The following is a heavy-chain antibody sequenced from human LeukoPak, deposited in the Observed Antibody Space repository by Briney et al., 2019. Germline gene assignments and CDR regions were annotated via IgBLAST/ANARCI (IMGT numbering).Heavy chain of an antibody. J-gene: IGHJ4*02. CDR1: GYTFTSYD. CDR3: ARVYYDSSGYYIDY. D-gene: IGHD3-22*01. V-gene: IGHV1-8*01. CDR2: MNPNSGNT. Sequence: ASVKVSCKASGYTFTSYDINWVRQATGQGLEWMGWMNPNSGNTGYAQKFQGRVTMTRNTSISTAYTELSSLRSEDTAVYYCARVYYDSSGYYIDYWGQGTLVTVSS.